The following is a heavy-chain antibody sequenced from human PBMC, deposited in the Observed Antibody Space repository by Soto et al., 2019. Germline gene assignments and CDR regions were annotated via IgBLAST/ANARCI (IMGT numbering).Heavy chain of an antibody. J-gene: IGHJ4*02. V-gene: IGHV1-69*13. CDR3: ARDPAPYCSGGSCYGSHFDY. CDR1: GGTFSSYA. Sequence: SVKVSCKASGGTFSSYAISWVRQAPGQGLEWMGGIIPIFGTANYAQKFQGRVTITADESTSTAYMELSSLRSEDTAVYYCARDPAPYCSGGSCYGSHFDYWGQGTLVTVSS. CDR2: IIPIFGTA. D-gene: IGHD2-15*01.